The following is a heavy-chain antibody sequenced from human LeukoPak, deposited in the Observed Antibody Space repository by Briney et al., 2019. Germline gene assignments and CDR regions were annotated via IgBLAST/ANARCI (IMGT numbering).Heavy chain of an antibody. CDR1: GNSISSFF. D-gene: IGHD5-18*01. Sequence: SETLSLTCTVSGNSISSFFWSWIRQPPGKGLEWIGSIYYNPSLKSRVTISADTSKNQFSLTLGSVSATDTAVYYCVSPRGFSYGYFDYWGQGTLVTVSS. J-gene: IGHJ4*02. V-gene: IGHV4-4*08. CDR3: VSPRGFSYGYFDY. CDR2: I.